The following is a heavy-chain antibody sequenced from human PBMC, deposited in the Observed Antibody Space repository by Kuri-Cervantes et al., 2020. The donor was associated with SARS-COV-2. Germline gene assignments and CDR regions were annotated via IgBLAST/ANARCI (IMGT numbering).Heavy chain of an antibody. CDR2: INHSGST. J-gene: IGHJ5*02. V-gene: IGHV4-34*01. Sequence: ESLKISCAIYGGSLSGYYWSWIRQPPGKGLEWIGEINHSGSTNYNPSLKSRVTISVDTSKNQFSLKLSSVTAADTAVYYCARENGLRFLEWLMPRSWFDPWGQGTLVTVSS. D-gene: IGHD3-3*01. CDR1: GGSLSGYY. CDR3: ARENGLRFLEWLMPRSWFDP.